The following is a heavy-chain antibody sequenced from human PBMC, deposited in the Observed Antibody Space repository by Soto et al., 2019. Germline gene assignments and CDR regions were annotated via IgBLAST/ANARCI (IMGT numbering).Heavy chain of an antibody. CDR2: IYYSGST. V-gene: IGHV4-59*01. CDR1: GGSISSYY. CDR3: ARYKPASTVTTGIDAFDI. D-gene: IGHD4-4*01. J-gene: IGHJ3*02. Sequence: SETLSLTCTVSGGSISSYYWSWIRQPPGKGLEWIGYIYYSGSTNYNPSLRSRVTISVDTSKNQFSLKLSSMTAADTAAYYCARYKPASTVTTGIDAFDIWGQGTMVTVSS.